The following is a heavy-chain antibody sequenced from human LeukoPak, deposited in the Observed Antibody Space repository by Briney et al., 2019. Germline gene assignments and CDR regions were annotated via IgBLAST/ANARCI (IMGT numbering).Heavy chain of an antibody. CDR1: GFTFSNAW. D-gene: IGHD2-2*01. V-gene: IGHV3-15*01. J-gene: IGHJ4*02. CDR2: IKSKTDGGTT. CDR3: AADGNCQTTSCY. Sequence: PGGSLRLSCAASGFTFSNAWMSWVRQAPGKGLEWVGRIKSKTDGGTTDYAAPVKGRFTISRDDSKNTLYLQMNSLETEDTAVYYCAADGNCQTTSCYWGRGALVTVSS.